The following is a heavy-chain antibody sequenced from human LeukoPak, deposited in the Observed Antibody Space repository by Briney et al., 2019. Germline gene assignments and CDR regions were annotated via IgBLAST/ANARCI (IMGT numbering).Heavy chain of an antibody. Sequence: SETLSLTCAVYGGSFSGYYWSWIRQPPGKGLEWIGEINHSGSTNYNPSLKSRVTISVDTSKNQFSLKLSSVTAADTAVYYCARRPTFLSKSYSGSPKPLDYWGQGTLVTVSS. J-gene: IGHJ4*02. D-gene: IGHD1-26*01. CDR2: INHSGST. CDR1: GGSFSGYY. CDR3: ARRPTFLSKSYSGSPKPLDY. V-gene: IGHV4-34*01.